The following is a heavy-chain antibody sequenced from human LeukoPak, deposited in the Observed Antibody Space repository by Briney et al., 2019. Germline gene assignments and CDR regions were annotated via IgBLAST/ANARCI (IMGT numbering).Heavy chain of an antibody. CDR2: ISYDGSNK. D-gene: IGHD1-26*01. Sequence: GGSLRLSCAASGFTFTDYAIHWVRQAPGKGLEWVAVISYDGSNKYYADSVKGQFSISRDNSENTLYLQMNSLRGEDTAVYYCARGGAPQGFDYWGQGTLVTVSS. J-gene: IGHJ4*02. V-gene: IGHV3-30*04. CDR3: ARGGAPQGFDY. CDR1: GFTFTDYA.